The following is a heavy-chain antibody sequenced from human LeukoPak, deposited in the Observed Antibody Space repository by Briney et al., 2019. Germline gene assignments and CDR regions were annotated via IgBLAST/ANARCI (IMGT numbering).Heavy chain of an antibody. V-gene: IGHV4-59*01. Sequence: SETLSLTCTVSGGSISSYYWSWIRQPPGKGLEWIGYIYYSGSTNYNPSLKSRVTISVDTSKNQFSLKLSSVTAADTAVYYCARMNDAFDIWGQGTMVTVSS. CDR3: ARMNDAFDI. CDR1: GGSISSYY. J-gene: IGHJ3*02. CDR2: IYYSGST.